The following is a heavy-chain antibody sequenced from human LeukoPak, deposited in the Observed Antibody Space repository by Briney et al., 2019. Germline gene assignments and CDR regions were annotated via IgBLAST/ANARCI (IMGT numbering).Heavy chain of an antibody. CDR3: ARGDYYDSSGFDY. CDR2: IYYSGST. V-gene: IGHV4-59*01. CDR1: GGCISSYY. D-gene: IGHD3-22*01. J-gene: IGHJ4*02. Sequence: MPSETLSLTCTVSGGCISSYYWSWIRQPPGKGLEWIGYIYYSGSTNYNPSLKSRVTISVDTSKNQFSLKLSSVTAADTAVYYCARGDYYDSSGFDYWGQGTLVTVSS.